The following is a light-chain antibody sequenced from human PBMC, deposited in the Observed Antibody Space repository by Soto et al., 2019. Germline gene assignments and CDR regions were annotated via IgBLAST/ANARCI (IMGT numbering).Light chain of an antibody. Sequence: DIQMTQSPSSLSASVRDRVTITCRASQSISSYLNWYQQKPGKAPKLLIYAASSLQSGVPSRFSGSGSGTDFTLTISSLQPEDFATYYCQQSYSTLPYTFGQGTKLEIK. CDR1: QSISSY. V-gene: IGKV1-39*01. CDR2: AAS. CDR3: QQSYSTLPYT. J-gene: IGKJ2*01.